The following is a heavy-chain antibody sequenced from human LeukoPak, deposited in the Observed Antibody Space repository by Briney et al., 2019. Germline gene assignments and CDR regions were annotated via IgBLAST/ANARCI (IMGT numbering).Heavy chain of an antibody. CDR3: SRESGAFCPFGY. CDR2: VSLAGQT. Sequence: PSGTLSLTCVVPGGSISNTNWWSWVRRPPGQGLEWIGEVSLAGQTNYNPSLNGRVTMSLDESSNQLSLKLTSVTAADTAIYYCSRESGAFCPFGYWGQGTLVIVPS. J-gene: IGHJ4*02. D-gene: IGHD1-26*01. CDR1: GGSISNTNW. V-gene: IGHV4-4*02.